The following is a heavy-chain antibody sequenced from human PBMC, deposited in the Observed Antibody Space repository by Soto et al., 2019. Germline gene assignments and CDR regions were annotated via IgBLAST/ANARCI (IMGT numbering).Heavy chain of an antibody. CDR2: INPSDGRT. J-gene: IGHJ4*02. CDR3: ARGSSGRYWRSYFEY. CDR1: GYTFTSYY. Sequence: QVQLVQSGAEVKKPGASVKVSCKASGYTFTSYYMHWVRQAPGQGLEWMGIINPSDGRTSYAQKYQGRVTMTRDTATSSTVYMELSSLRSEDTAVYYCARGSSGRYWRSYFEYWGQGTLVTVSS. D-gene: IGHD1-26*01. V-gene: IGHV1-46*03.